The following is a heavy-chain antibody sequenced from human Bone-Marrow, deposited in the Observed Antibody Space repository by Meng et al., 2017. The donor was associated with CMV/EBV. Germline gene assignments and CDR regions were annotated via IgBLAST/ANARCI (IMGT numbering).Heavy chain of an antibody. J-gene: IGHJ5*02. D-gene: IGHD1-7*01. CDR2: VYYNGKT. CDR3: ARDHDWNYFDP. Sequence: GSLRLSCTVSDGSITSKSHYWGWIRQPPGKGLEWIGSVYYNGKTHLNPSLKSRITISVDTSKNQFSLKVRSLTAADTAVYYCARDHDWNYFDPWGQGTLVTVSS. CDR1: DGSITSKSHY. V-gene: IGHV4-39*07.